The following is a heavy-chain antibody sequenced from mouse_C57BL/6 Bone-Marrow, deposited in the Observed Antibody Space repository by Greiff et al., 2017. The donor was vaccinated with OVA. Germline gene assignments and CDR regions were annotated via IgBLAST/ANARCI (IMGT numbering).Heavy chain of an antibody. Sequence: EVKLVESGGGLVQPGESLKLSCESNEYEFPSHDMSWVRKTPEKRLELVAAINSDGGSTYYPDTMERRFIISRDNTKKTLYLLMSSLRSEDTALYYCARQRYDGYSAWFAYWGQGTLVTVSA. V-gene: IGHV5-2*01. CDR3: ARQRYDGYSAWFAY. CDR2: INSDGGST. D-gene: IGHD2-3*01. CDR1: EYEFPSHD. J-gene: IGHJ3*01.